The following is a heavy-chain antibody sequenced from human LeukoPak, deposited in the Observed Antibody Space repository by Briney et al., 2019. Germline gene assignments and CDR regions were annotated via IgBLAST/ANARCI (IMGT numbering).Heavy chain of an antibody. CDR3: ARGDYYFDY. Sequence: ASVKVSWKASGYIFSTYAMNWVRQAPGQGLEWMGWINTNTGDPTYAQGFTGRFVFSLDTSVSTAYLQISSLKAEDTAVYYCARGDYYFDYWGQGTLVTVSS. CDR2: INTNTGDP. D-gene: IGHD3-10*01. V-gene: IGHV7-4-1*02. CDR1: GYIFSTYA. J-gene: IGHJ4*02.